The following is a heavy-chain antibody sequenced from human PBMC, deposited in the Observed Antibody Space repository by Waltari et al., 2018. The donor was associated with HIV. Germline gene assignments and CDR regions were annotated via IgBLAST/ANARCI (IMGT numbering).Heavy chain of an antibody. CDR2: INVDGSST. CDR1: GFTFSSYW. V-gene: IGHV3-74*01. Sequence: EVQLVESGGGSVQPGGSLRLSCAASGFTFSSYWMHWVRQAPGKGLVWGSSINVDGSSTSYADSVKGRFTISRDNAKNTVYLQMNRLRAEDTAVYYCARAGRDGKLPPDYWGQGTLVTVSS. J-gene: IGHJ4*02. D-gene: IGHD1-26*01. CDR3: ARAGRDGKLPPDY.